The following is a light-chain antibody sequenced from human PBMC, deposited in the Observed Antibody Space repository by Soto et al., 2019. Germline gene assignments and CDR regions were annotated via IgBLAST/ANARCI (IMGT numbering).Light chain of an antibody. CDR1: QSISSNY. J-gene: IGKJ2*01. CDR3: QQYGDSPST. V-gene: IGKV3-20*01. CDR2: DAS. Sequence: EIVLTQSPGTLSLSPGERATLSCRASQSISSNYLAWYQQKPGQAPRLLIYDASIRATGIPDRFSGSGSGTDFTLTISRLEPEDFAVYYCQQYGDSPSTFGQGTKLEIK.